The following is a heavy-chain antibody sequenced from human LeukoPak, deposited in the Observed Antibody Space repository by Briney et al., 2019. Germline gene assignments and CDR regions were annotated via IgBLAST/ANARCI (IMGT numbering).Heavy chain of an antibody. D-gene: IGHD3-22*01. CDR3: ARGLKFAYYYDSSSYYYERGYFDY. V-gene: IGHV4-34*01. CDR1: GGSFSGYY. J-gene: IGHJ4*02. Sequence: SETLSLTCAVYGGSFSGYYWSWIRQPPGKGLEWIGEINHSGSTNYNPSLKSRVTISVDTSKNQFSLKLSSVTAADTAVYYCARGLKFAYYYDSSSYYYERGYFDYWGQGTLVTVSS. CDR2: INHSGST.